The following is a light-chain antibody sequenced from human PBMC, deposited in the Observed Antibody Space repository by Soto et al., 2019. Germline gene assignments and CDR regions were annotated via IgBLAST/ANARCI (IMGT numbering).Light chain of an antibody. CDR2: GAS. Sequence: DIQMTQSPSSVSASVGDRVTITCRASQGIGTWLGWYQQKPGKAPNLLISGASSLQSGVPSRFSASGSGTDFTLTITSLQPEDFATYYCQQTNSFPFTFGQGTRLEIK. V-gene: IGKV1-12*01. CDR1: QGIGTW. J-gene: IGKJ5*01. CDR3: QQTNSFPFT.